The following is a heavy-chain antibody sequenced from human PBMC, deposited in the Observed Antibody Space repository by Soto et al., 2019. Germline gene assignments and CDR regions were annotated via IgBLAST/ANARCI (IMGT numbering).Heavy chain of an antibody. CDR3: AKDGASGSYPPYYYFGMDV. J-gene: IGHJ6*02. V-gene: IGHV3-23*01. CDR1: GFTFSSYA. D-gene: IGHD1-26*01. CDR2: ISGSGGNA. Sequence: EVQLLESGGGLVQPGGSLRLSCAASGFTFSSYAMSWVRQAPGKGLEWVSSISGSGGNAYYADSVKGRFPISRDNSKNTPRLQMNSLRADDTAVYYCAKDGASGSYPPYYYFGMDVWGQGTTVTVSS.